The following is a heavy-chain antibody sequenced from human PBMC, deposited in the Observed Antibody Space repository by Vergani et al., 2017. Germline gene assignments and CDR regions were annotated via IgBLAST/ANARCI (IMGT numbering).Heavy chain of an antibody. CDR1: GGSMTNYY. CDR2: IYYSGST. D-gene: IGHD6-13*01. Sequence: QVQLQESGPGLVKPSETLSLTCTVSGGSMTNYYWSWIRQPPGKGLEWIGYIYYSGSTNYKSSLKSRVSISVDTSKNQFSLKLSSVTAADTAVYYCASGSSSWRTSYMDVWGKGTTVTVSS. V-gene: IGHV4-59*01. CDR3: ASGSSSWRTSYMDV. J-gene: IGHJ6*03.